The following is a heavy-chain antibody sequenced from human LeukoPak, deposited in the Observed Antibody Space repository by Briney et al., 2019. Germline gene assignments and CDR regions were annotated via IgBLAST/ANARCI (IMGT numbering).Heavy chain of an antibody. CDR1: GGSFSGYY. V-gene: IGHV4-38-2*01. Sequence: PSETLSPTCAVYGGSFSGYYWGWIRQPPGKGLEWIGSIYHSGSTYYNPSLKSRVTISVDTSKNQFSLKLTSVTAADTAVYFCARQEVGITIFDYWGQGTLVTVSS. D-gene: IGHD1-14*01. CDR2: IYHSGST. CDR3: ARQEVGITIFDY. J-gene: IGHJ4*02.